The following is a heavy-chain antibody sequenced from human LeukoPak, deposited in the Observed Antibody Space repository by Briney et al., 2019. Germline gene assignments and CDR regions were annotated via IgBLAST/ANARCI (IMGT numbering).Heavy chain of an antibody. D-gene: IGHD6-13*01. V-gene: IGHV4-4*07. Sequence: KPSETLSLTCTVSGGSISSYYWSWIRQPAGKGLEWIGRIYTSGSTNYNPSLKSRVTISVDTSKNQFSLKLSSVTAADTAVYYCARAISIAAAGMVRNYYYYGMDVWGQGTTVTVSS. CDR3: ARAISIAAAGMVRNYYYYGMDV. CDR1: GGSISSYY. CDR2: IYTSGST. J-gene: IGHJ6*02.